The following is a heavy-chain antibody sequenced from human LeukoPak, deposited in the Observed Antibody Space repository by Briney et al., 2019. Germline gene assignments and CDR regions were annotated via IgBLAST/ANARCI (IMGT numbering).Heavy chain of an antibody. CDR2: ISTTGDRT. J-gene: IGHJ6*02. V-gene: IGHV3-23*01. CDR1: GFTFNSYA. CDR3: AKEKGGSSFYYGMDV. Sequence: GGSLRLSCAASGFTFNSYAMIWVRQAPGKGLESISSISTTGDRTYYADSVKGRFAISRDNSKNTLYLQMNSLRAEDTAVYYCAKEKGGSSFYYGMDVWGQGTTVTVSS. D-gene: IGHD6-6*01.